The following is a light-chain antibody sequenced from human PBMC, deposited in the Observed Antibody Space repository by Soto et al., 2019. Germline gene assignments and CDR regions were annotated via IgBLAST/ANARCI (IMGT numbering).Light chain of an antibody. CDR2: EGS. CDR1: SSDVGSYNL. Sequence: QSALTQPASVSGSPGQSITISCTGTSSDVGSYNLVSWYQQHPGKAPTRMIYEGSKRHSGVSTRFYGSKSGNTASLTISGLQAEDEADYYCCSYAGSSPYVFGTGTKLTVL. V-gene: IGLV2-23*01. J-gene: IGLJ1*01. CDR3: CSYAGSSPYV.